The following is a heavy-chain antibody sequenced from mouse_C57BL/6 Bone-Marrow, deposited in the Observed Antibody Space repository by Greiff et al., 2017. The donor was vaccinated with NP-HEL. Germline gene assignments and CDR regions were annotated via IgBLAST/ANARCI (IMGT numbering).Heavy chain of an antibody. CDR1: GFSLTSYG. J-gene: IGHJ3*01. Sequence: QVQLQQSGPGLVQPSQSLSITCTVSGFSLTSYGVHWVRQSPGKGLEWLGVIWSGGSTDYNAAFISRLSISKDNSKSQVFFKMNSLQADDTAIYYCARVGDWDPFAYWGQGTLVTVSA. D-gene: IGHD4-1*01. CDR2: IWSGGST. V-gene: IGHV2-2*01. CDR3: ARVGDWDPFAY.